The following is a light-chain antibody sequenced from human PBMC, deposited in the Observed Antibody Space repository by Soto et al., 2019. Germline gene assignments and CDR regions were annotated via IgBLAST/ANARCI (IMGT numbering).Light chain of an antibody. CDR2: TSS. CDR3: QQTYTTPWT. CDR1: QSINTY. V-gene: IGKV1-39*01. Sequence: DIQMTQSPSSLSASVGDKVTITCRASQSINTYLSWYQKKPGEPPNLLLYTSSSLRSGVPSRFSGSGSGTDFTLTISSLQPEDVVTYYCQQTYTTPWTFGQGTKVEIK. J-gene: IGKJ1*01.